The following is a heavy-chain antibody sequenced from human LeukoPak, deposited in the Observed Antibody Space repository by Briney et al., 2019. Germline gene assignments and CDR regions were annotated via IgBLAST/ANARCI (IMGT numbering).Heavy chain of an antibody. CDR2: INAGSGNT. D-gene: IGHD2-2*01. CDR3: ARSTNLFVFDP. J-gene: IGHJ5*02. Sequence: ASVKVSCKASGYTFTSYGISWVRQAPGQRLEWMGWINAGSGNTKYSQKFQGRVTITRDTSASTAYMELSSLRSEDTAVYYCARSTNLFVFDPWGQGTLVTVSS. V-gene: IGHV1-3*01. CDR1: GYTFTSYG.